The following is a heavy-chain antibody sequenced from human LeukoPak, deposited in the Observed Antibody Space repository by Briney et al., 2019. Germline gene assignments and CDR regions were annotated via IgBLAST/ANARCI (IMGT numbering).Heavy chain of an antibody. CDR1: GDSISSYY. CDR2: IHPSGST. V-gene: IGHV4-4*07. CDR3: ARGPPPDFDY. J-gene: IGHJ4*02. Sequence: SETLSLTCTVSGDSISSYYWSWIRQPAGKGLEWIERIHPSGSTNYNPSLKSRVTLSVDTSKNQFSLKLNSVTAADTAVYYCARGPPPDFDYWGRGTLVTVSS.